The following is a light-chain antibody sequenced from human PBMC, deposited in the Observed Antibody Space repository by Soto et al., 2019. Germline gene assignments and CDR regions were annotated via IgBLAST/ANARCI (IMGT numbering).Light chain of an antibody. J-gene: IGKJ3*01. CDR2: AAS. CDR3: QQSYSALYS. V-gene: IGKV1-39*01. CDR1: QSISSF. Sequence: DIQMTQSPSSLSASVGDRVTITCRASQSISSFLNWYQQKPGKAPKLLIYAASSLQSGVPSRFSGSGAGTDFTLTISSRQPEDYATYYCQQSYSALYSFGPRTKVDIK.